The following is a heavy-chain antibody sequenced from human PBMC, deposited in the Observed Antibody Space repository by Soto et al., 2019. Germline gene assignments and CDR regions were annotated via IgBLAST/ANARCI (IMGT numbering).Heavy chain of an antibody. CDR2: IKSKTDGGTT. J-gene: IGHJ4*02. D-gene: IGHD6-6*01. CDR3: TTGSTSTKNY. Sequence: GGTLRLSCAASGFTFSNACLSWVRQAVGKGLEGVGRIKSKTDGGTTDYTAPVKGRFTISRDDSKNTLYLQMNSLKIEDTAVYYCTTGSTSTKNYWGQGTLVTASS. CDR1: GFTFSNAC. V-gene: IGHV3-15*01.